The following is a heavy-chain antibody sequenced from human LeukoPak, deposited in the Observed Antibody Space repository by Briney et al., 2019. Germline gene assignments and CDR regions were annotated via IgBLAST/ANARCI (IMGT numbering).Heavy chain of an antibody. D-gene: IGHD3-22*01. CDR3: AGALHYNYSETRYFGY. CDR1: GFNVRTNY. Sequence: PGGSLRLSCTASGFNVRTNYMFWVRQAPGKGLECVSVMYSDGSAYYADSVKGRFTLPRDNSMNTLFLQMNSLRADDTAMYYCAGALHYNYSETRYFGYWGQGTPVTVSS. J-gene: IGHJ4*02. V-gene: IGHV3-53*01. CDR2: MYSDGSA.